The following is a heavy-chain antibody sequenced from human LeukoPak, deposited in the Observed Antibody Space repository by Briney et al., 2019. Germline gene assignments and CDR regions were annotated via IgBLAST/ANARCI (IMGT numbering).Heavy chain of an antibody. Sequence: SVKVSCKASGGTFSSYAISWVRQAPGQGLAWMGRIIPILGIANYAQKFQGRVTITADKSTSTAYMELSSLRSEDTAVYYCARDSEVVAQHGGQGTLVTVSS. V-gene: IGHV1-69*04. D-gene: IGHD2-15*01. CDR2: IIPILGIA. J-gene: IGHJ1*01. CDR3: ARDSEVVAQH. CDR1: GGTFSSYA.